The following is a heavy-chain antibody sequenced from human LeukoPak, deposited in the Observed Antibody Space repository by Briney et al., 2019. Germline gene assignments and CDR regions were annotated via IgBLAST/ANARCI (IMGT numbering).Heavy chain of an antibody. J-gene: IGHJ6*03. Sequence: SETLSLTCAGYGGSFSGYYWSWIRQPPGKGLEWIGEINHSGSTNYNPSLKSRVTISVDTSKNQFSLKLSSVTAADTAVYYCARRITMVRGVKYYYYMDVWGKGTTVTVSS. V-gene: IGHV4-34*01. CDR3: ARRITMVRGVKYYYYMDV. CDR2: INHSGST. CDR1: GGSFSGYY. D-gene: IGHD3-10*01.